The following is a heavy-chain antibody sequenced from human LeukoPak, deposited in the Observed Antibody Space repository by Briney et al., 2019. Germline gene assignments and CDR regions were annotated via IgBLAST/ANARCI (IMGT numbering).Heavy chain of an antibody. V-gene: IGHV1-69*05. CDR2: IIPIFGTA. CDR3: ARASYCSSTSCYSRAHYYYYYYMDV. Sequence: SVKVSCKASGGTFSSYAISWVRQAPGQGLEWMGGIIPIFGTANYAQKFQGRVTITTDESTSTAYMELSSLRSEDTAVYYCARASYCSSTSCYSRAHYYYYYYMDVWGKGTTVTVSS. D-gene: IGHD2-2*02. CDR1: GGTFSSYA. J-gene: IGHJ6*03.